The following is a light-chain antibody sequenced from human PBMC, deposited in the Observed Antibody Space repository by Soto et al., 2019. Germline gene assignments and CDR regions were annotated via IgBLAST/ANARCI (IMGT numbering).Light chain of an antibody. Sequence: EIVLTQCPVTLSLSPGERATLSCRASQSVSNNYLAWYQQKPGQAPRLLIYGASNRATGIPDRFSGSGSGTDFSLTISRLEPEDFAVYYCQQYGSSPITFGQGTRLEIK. J-gene: IGKJ5*01. V-gene: IGKV3-20*01. CDR2: GAS. CDR3: QQYGSSPIT. CDR1: QSVSNNY.